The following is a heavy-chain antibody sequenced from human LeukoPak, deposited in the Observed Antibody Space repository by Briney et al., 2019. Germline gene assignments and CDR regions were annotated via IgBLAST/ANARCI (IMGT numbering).Heavy chain of an antibody. CDR1: GHSYNAYY. CDR3: ATFTAPRNACAL. D-gene: IGHD3-16*01. J-gene: IGHJ3*01. CDR2: IDPNSSDT. V-gene: IGHV1-2*06. Sequence: ASMKVSFKASGHSYNAYYIHWVRQAPGQGLQWMGRIDPNSSDTKYTQKFQGRVSMTRDTSISTAYMELSRLTSDDTAVYYCATFTAPRNACALWGQGTMVTVSS.